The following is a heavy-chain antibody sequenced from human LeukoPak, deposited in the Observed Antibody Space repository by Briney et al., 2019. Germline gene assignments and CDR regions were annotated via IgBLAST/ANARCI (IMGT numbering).Heavy chain of an antibody. D-gene: IGHD3-9*01. V-gene: IGHV3-74*01. CDR1: GFSFSSYV. CDR2: ISHDGTVT. Sequence: PGGSLRLSCTASGFSFSSYVMHWVRQAPGKGLMWVSRISHDGTVTSYADSVRGRFTISRDNAKNTLYLQMNSLRAEDTAVYYCARGRVAGGRYSDYWGQGTLVTVPS. CDR3: ARGRVAGGRYSDY. J-gene: IGHJ4*02.